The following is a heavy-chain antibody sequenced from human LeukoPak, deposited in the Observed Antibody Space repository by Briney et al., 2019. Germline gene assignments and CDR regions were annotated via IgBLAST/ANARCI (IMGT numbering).Heavy chain of an antibody. CDR2: ISYDGSNK. Sequence: PGGSLRLSCAASGFTFSSYAMHWVRQAPGKGLEWVAVISYDGSNKYYADSVKGRFTISRDNSKNTLYLQMNSLRAEDTAVYYCARDLYYYGSGSYLDYWGQGTLVTVSS. V-gene: IGHV3-30-3*01. D-gene: IGHD3-10*01. CDR3: ARDLYYYGSGSYLDY. J-gene: IGHJ4*02. CDR1: GFTFSSYA.